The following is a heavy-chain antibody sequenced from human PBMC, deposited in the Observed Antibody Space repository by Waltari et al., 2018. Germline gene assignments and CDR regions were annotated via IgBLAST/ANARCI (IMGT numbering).Heavy chain of an antibody. CDR2: IIHSGSY. CDR3: AGHGHFDWSLTTVLDY. Sequence: QVQLQESGPGLVKPSETLSLTCAVSGYSISSGHYWGWIRQPPGKGLEWIGSIIHSGSYYYNPDLKRRVTISVGNSKNQFSLKLSSVTAADTAVYYCAGHGHFDWSLTTVLDYWGQGTLVTVSS. J-gene: IGHJ4*02. V-gene: IGHV4-38-2*01. D-gene: IGHD3-9*01. CDR1: GYSISSGHY.